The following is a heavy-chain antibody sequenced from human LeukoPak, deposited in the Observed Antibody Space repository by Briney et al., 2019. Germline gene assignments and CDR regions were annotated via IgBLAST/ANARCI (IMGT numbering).Heavy chain of an antibody. V-gene: IGHV4-34*01. CDR2: INHSGST. Sequence: PSETLSLTCAVYGGSFSGYYWSWIRQPPGKGLEWIGEINHSGSTNYNPSLKSRVTISVDTSKSQFSLKLSSVTAADTAVYYCARASRNKIDYWGQGTLVTVSS. CDR3: ARASRNKIDY. J-gene: IGHJ4*02. D-gene: IGHD1-14*01. CDR1: GGSFSGYY.